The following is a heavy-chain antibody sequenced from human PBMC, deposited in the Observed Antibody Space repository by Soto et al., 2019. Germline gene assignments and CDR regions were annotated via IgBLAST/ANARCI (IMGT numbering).Heavy chain of an antibody. CDR3: ARDRDSSGYYYVAFDI. V-gene: IGHV1-69*13. CDR2: IIPIFGTA. J-gene: IGHJ3*02. Sequence: VASVKVSCKASGGTFSSYAISWVRQAPGQGLEWMGGIIPIFGTANYAQKFQGRVTITADESTSTAYMELSSLRSEDTAVYYCARDRDSSGYYYVAFDIWGQGTMVTVSS. D-gene: IGHD3-22*01. CDR1: GGTFSSYA.